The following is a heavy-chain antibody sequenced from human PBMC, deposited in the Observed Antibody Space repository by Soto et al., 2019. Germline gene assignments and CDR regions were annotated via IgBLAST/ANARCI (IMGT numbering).Heavy chain of an antibody. J-gene: IGHJ3*02. CDR3: ARGINYYDSGDDAFDI. CDR2: MNPNSGNT. V-gene: IGHV1-8*01. Sequence: QVQLVQSGAEVKKPGASVKVSCKASGYTFTSYDINWVRQATGQGLEWMGWMNPNSGNTGYAQKFQGRVTMTRNTAISTAYMELSSLRSEDTAVDDCARGINYYDSGDDAFDIWCQGTMVTVSS. D-gene: IGHD3-10*01. CDR1: GYTFTSYD.